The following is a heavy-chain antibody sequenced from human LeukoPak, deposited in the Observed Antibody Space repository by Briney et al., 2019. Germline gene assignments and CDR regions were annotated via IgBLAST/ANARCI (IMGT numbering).Heavy chain of an antibody. V-gene: IGHV1-18*01. CDR3: ARDRFLEWLPPLRAFDI. Sequence: ASVRVSCKASGYTFTSYGISWVRQAPGQGLEWRGWVSAYNGNTNYAQKLQGRVTMTTDTSTSTAYMELRSLRSDDTAVYYCARDRFLEWLPPLRAFDIWGQGTMVTVSS. CDR2: VSAYNGNT. D-gene: IGHD3-3*01. CDR1: GYTFTSYG. J-gene: IGHJ3*02.